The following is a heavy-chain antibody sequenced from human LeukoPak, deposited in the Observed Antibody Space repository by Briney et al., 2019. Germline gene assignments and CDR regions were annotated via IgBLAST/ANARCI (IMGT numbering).Heavy chain of an antibody. CDR3: ARTECGGDCYSFDY. D-gene: IGHD2-21*02. CDR1: GYSISSGYY. CDR2: IYHSGST. J-gene: IGHJ4*02. Sequence: SETLSLTCTVSGYSISSGYYGGWIRQPPGKGLEWVGSIYHSGSTYYNPSLKSRLTISVDTSKNQFTLKLSSVTAADTAVYYCARTECGGDCYSFDYWGQGTLVTVSS. V-gene: IGHV4-38-2*02.